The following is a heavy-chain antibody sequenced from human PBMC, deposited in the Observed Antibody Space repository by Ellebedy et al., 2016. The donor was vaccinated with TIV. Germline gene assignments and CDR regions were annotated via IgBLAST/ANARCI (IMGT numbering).Heavy chain of an antibody. CDR2: IKYDGTDR. D-gene: IGHD3/OR15-3a*01. J-gene: IGHJ4*01. CDR1: GFTFSRHW. Sequence: GESLKISCAASGFTFSRHWMHWVRQAPGKGLVWVSRIKYDGTDRHFADSVKGRFTISRDNDKNTLYLHMDSLRAEDTALYYCAREGDWSLDYWGQGTLVTVS. CDR3: AREGDWSLDY. V-gene: IGHV3-74*01.